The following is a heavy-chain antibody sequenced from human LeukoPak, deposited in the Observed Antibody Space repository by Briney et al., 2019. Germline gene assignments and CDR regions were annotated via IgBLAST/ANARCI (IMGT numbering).Heavy chain of an antibody. Sequence: SVKVSCKASGGTFSNFAISWVRQAPGQGLEWMGGIIPLFGTANYGQKSQGRVTITADKSTSTAYMELSRLRSDDTAVYYCARRGAVGVITSAFDIWGQGTMVIVSS. CDR1: GGTFSNFA. D-gene: IGHD3-22*01. V-gene: IGHV1-69*06. J-gene: IGHJ3*02. CDR3: ARRGAVGVITSAFDI. CDR2: IIPLFGTA.